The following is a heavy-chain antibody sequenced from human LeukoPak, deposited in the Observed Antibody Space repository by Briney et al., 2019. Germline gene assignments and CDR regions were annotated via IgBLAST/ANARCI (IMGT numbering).Heavy chain of an antibody. Sequence: SETLSLTCTVSGGSISSSSYYWGWIRHPPGKGLEWIGSIYYSGSTYYNPSLKSRVTISVDTSKIQFSLKLSSVTAADTAVYDCARRALWPTYYFDYWGQGTLVTVSA. D-gene: IGHD5-18*01. CDR3: ARRALWPTYYFDY. CDR2: IYYSGST. V-gene: IGHV4-39*01. CDR1: GGSISSSSYY. J-gene: IGHJ4*02.